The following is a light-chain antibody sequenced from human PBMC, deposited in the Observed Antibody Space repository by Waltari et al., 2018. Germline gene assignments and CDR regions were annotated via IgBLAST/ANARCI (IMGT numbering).Light chain of an antibody. CDR3: QQYDSLPVT. V-gene: IGKV3-20*01. Sequence: DIVLTQSPGTLSLSPGERATLSCRASQSLRIYLAWYQQKPGQAPRLLIYHASTMYTGIPDRFSGSGSGTDFSLTISRLEPEDFAVYYCQQYDSLPVTFGQGTKVEIK. J-gene: IGKJ1*01. CDR2: HAS. CDR1: QSLRIY.